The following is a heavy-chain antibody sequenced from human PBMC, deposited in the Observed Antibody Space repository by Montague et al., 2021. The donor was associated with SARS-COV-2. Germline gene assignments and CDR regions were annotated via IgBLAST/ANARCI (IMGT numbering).Heavy chain of an antibody. CDR1: GFTFSSYD. D-gene: IGHD3-22*01. CDR3: ARGYYDSSGYFNWFDP. J-gene: IGHJ5*02. V-gene: IGHV3-13*01. CDR2: VGTAGDT. Sequence: SLRLSCAASGFTFSSYDMHWVRQATGKGLEWVSAVGTAGDTYYPGSVKGRFTISRENAKNSLYLLMNSLRAGDTAVYYCARGYYDSSGYFNWFDPWGQGTLVTVSS.